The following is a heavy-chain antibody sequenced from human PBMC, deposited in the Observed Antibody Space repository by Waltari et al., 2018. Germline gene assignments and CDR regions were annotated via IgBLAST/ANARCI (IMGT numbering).Heavy chain of an antibody. Sequence: QVQLQESGPGLVKPSETLSLTCAVSGYSISSGYYWGWIRQPPGKGLEWIGSIYHSGSTYYNPSHKSRVTISVDTSKNQFSLKLSSVTAADTAVYYCARHGDYGDYANWFDPWGQGTLVTVSS. D-gene: IGHD4-17*01. CDR1: GYSISSGYY. V-gene: IGHV4-38-2*01. CDR3: ARHGDYGDYANWFDP. CDR2: IYHSGST. J-gene: IGHJ5*02.